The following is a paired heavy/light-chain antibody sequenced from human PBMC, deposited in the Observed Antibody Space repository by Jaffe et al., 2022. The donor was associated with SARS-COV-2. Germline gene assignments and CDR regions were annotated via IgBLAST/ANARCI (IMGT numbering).Light chain of an antibody. CDR1: NIGTKS. CDR3: QVWGSSSDYWV. J-gene: IGLJ3*02. V-gene: IGLV3-21*01. CDR2: NDD. Sequence: SSVLTQPPSVSVAPGKTASITCEGDNIGTKSVHWYQQKPGQAPILVISNDDHRPSGIPERFSGSNSGNTATLTIGRVEGGDEADYYCQVWGSSSDYWVFGGGTKLTVL.
Heavy chain of an antibody. CDR2: ITSGSRTK. D-gene: IGHD3-10*01. CDR1: GFSLSTAS. Sequence: EVQLVESGGGLVQPGGSLSLSCEVSGFSLSTASLSWVRLAPGKGLEWISYITSGSRTKYYSDSVRGRFTVSRDNAKNSLYLHMSSLGVEDTAVYYCARVNSEMQSYFYYYMDVWGRGTTVTVSS. CDR3: ARVNSEMQSYFYYYMDV. V-gene: IGHV3-48*01. J-gene: IGHJ6*03.